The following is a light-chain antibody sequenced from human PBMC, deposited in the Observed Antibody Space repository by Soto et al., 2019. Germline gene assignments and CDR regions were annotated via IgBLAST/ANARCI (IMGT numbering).Light chain of an antibody. Sequence: QSALTQPASVSGSPGQSITISCTGTSSDVGGYNYVSWYQQHPGKAPKLMIYDVSNRPSGVSNRFSGSKSGNTASLTISGIQAEDEADYYFSSYTSSSTGFGGGTKVTVL. CDR1: SSDVGGYNY. CDR3: SSYTSSSTG. V-gene: IGLV2-14*01. CDR2: DVS. J-gene: IGLJ3*02.